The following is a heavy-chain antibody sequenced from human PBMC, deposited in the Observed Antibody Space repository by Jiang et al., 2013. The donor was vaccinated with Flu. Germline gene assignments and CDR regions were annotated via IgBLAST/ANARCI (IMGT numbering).Heavy chain of an antibody. CDR1: GFTFSSYA. V-gene: IGHV3-48*03. J-gene: IGHJ3*02. CDR2: ISSSGSTI. Sequence: EVQLVESGGGVVQPGRSLRLSCAASGFTFSSYAMHWVRQAPGKGLEWVSYISSSGSTIYYADSVKGRFTISRDNAKNSLYLQMNSLRAEDTAVYYCALLDIVVVPAANRAFDIWGQGTMVTVSS. CDR3: ALLDIVVVPAANRAFDI. D-gene: IGHD2-2*01.